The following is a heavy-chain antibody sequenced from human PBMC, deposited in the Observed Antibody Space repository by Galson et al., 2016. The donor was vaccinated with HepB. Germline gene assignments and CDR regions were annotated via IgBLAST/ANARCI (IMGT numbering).Heavy chain of an antibody. V-gene: IGHV4-59*10. D-gene: IGHD3-10*01. CDR2: IFSSGTT. CDR3: ARAGFYGSGSRFDA. Sequence: SETLSLTCTVYTGSINGYYWSWIRQPAGKGLEWIGRIFSSGTTNYNPSLKSRVTMSVDASKNEFSLKLSAVTAADTAVYYCARAGFYGSGSRFDAWGQGTRVTVSS. CDR1: TGSINGYY. J-gene: IGHJ5*02.